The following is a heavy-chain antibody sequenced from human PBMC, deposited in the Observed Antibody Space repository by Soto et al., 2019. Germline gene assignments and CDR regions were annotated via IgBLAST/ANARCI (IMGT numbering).Heavy chain of an antibody. CDR1: GGSISSYY. Sequence: NPSETLSLTCTVSGGSISSYYWSWIRQPPGKELEWIGSIYYSGSTYYNPSLKSRVTISVDTSKNQFSLKLSSVTAADTAVYYCARQYYDSSGYYFSLYGMDVWGQGTTVTVSS. CDR3: ARQYYDSSGYYFSLYGMDV. J-gene: IGHJ6*02. D-gene: IGHD3-22*01. V-gene: IGHV4-59*05. CDR2: IYYSGST.